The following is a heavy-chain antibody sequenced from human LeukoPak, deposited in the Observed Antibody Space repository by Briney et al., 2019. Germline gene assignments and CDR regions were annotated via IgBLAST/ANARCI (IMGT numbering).Heavy chain of an antibody. CDR3: ARGRAARRFDY. CDR1: GGSITDYY. Sequence: PSETLSLTCTVSGGSITDYYWNWIRQPPGKGLEWIGYISYSGGTNYNPSLNSRVTISVDTSKNVFSLDLTSVTAADTAVYYCARGRAARRFDYWGQGTLVTVSS. J-gene: IGHJ4*02. CDR2: ISYSGGT. D-gene: IGHD6-6*01. V-gene: IGHV4-59*08.